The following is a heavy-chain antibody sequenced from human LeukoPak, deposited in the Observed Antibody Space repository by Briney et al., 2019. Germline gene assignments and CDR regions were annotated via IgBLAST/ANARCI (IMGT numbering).Heavy chain of an antibody. D-gene: IGHD5-18*01. CDR3: ARCLTVDTVDY. J-gene: IGHJ4*02. Sequence: PSETLSLTCTVSGVSISSGSYYWSWIRQPAGKGLEWIGRFYTSGSTNYNPSLKSRVTISVDTSKNQFSLKLSSVTAADTAVYYCARCLTVDTVDYWGQGTLVTVSS. V-gene: IGHV4-61*02. CDR2: FYTSGST. CDR1: GVSISSGSYY.